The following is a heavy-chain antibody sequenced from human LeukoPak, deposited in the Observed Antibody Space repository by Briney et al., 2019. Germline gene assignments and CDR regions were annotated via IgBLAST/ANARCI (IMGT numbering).Heavy chain of an antibody. V-gene: IGHV1-46*03. CDR2: INPSGGST. Sequence: ASVKVSCKASGYTFTSYYMHWVQQAPGQGLEWMGIINPSGGSTSYAQKFQGRVTMTRDTSTSTVYMELSSLRSEDTAVYYCASQGSQLALDYWGQGTLVTVSS. D-gene: IGHD6-6*01. J-gene: IGHJ4*02. CDR3: ASQGSQLALDY. CDR1: GYTFTSYY.